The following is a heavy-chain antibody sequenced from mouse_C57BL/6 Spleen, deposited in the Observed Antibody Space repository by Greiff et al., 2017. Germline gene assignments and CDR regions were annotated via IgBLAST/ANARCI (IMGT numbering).Heavy chain of an antibody. CDR3: ARQGDYGSRRAMDY. Sequence: EVKLVESGGGLVKPGGSLKLSCAASGFTFSSYTMSWVRQTPEKRLEWVATISGGGGNTYYPDSVKGRFTISRDNAKNTLYLQMSSLRSEDTALYYCARQGDYGSRRAMDYWGQGTSVTVSS. V-gene: IGHV5-9*01. CDR2: ISGGGGNT. J-gene: IGHJ4*01. D-gene: IGHD1-1*01. CDR1: GFTFSSYT.